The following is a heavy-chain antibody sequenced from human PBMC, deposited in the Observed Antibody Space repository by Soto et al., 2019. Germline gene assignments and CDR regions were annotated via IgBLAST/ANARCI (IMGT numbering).Heavy chain of an antibody. V-gene: IGHV1-3*01. J-gene: IGHJ3*02. CDR2: INAGNGNT. CDR1: GYTFTSYA. Sequence: VKVSCKASGYTFTSYAMHWVRQAPGQRLEWMGWINAGNGNTKYSQKFQGRVTITRDTSASTAYMELSSLRSEDTAVYYCASWSPYYYGSGSPAAFDIWGQGTMVTV. D-gene: IGHD3-10*01. CDR3: ASWSPYYYGSGSPAAFDI.